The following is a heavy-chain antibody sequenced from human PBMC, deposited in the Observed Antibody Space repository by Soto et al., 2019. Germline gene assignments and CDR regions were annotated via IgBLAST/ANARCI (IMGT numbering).Heavy chain of an antibody. J-gene: IGHJ6*02. V-gene: IGHV3-30*18. CDR2: ISYDGSNK. Sequence: QVQLVESGGGVVQPGRSLRLSCAASGFTFSSYGMHWVRQAPGKGLEWVAVISYDGSNKYYADSVKGRFTNSRDNSKNTLYLQMNSLRAEDTAVYYCAKDGGRGMDVWGQGTTVTVSS. CDR3: AKDGGRGMDV. CDR1: GFTFSSYG.